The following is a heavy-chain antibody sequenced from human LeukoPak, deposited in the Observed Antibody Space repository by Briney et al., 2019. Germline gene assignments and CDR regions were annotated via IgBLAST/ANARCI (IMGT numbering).Heavy chain of an antibody. Sequence: GGSLRLSCAASEFTFSDYYMSWIRQAPGKGLEWVSYISSSGSTIYYADSVRGRFTISRDNAKNSLYLQMNSLRAEDTAVYYCVRDYRACFDYWGQGTLVTVSS. CDR2: ISSSGSTI. V-gene: IGHV3-11*01. CDR1: EFTFSDYY. J-gene: IGHJ4*02. D-gene: IGHD3-16*02. CDR3: VRDYRACFDY.